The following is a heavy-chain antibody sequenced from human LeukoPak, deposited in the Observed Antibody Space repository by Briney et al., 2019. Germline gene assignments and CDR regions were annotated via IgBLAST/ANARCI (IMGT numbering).Heavy chain of an antibody. Sequence: GGSLRLSCAASGFTFSDYYMSWVRQAPGKGLEWVSAISGSGGSTYYADSVKGRFTISRDNSKNTLYLQMNSLRAEDTAVYYCAKRLPYSSSWYYFDYWGQGTLVTVSS. CDR2: ISGSGGST. V-gene: IGHV3-23*01. J-gene: IGHJ4*02. CDR3: AKRLPYSSSWYYFDY. D-gene: IGHD6-13*01. CDR1: GFTFSDYY.